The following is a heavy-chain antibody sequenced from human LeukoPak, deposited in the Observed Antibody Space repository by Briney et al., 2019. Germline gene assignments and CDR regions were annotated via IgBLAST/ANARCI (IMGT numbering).Heavy chain of an antibody. CDR2: MCDDGRI. D-gene: IGHD3-22*01. CDR3: ARGISLMIVAPGY. CDR1: GFTVSVYY. V-gene: IGHV3-53*01. J-gene: IGHJ4*02. Sequence: GGSLRLYCAVSGFTVSVYYMSWVRQAPGKGLEWVSLMCDDGRIYYADSVRGRFTISRDISSNTLYLEMSSLRAEDTARYYCARGISLMIVAPGYWGQGTLVTVSS.